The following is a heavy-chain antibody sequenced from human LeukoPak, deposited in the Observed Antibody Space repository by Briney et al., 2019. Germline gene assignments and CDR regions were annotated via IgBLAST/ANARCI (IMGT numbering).Heavy chain of an antibody. CDR2: IKQDGSEK. D-gene: IGHD3-3*01. CDR3: ARGADYDFWSGYYGY. Sequence: PGGSLRLSCAASGFTFSSYWMSWVRQAPGKGLEWVANIKQDGSEKYYVDSVKGRFTISRDNAKNSLYLQMNSLRAEDTAVYYCARGADYDFWSGYYGYWGQGTLVTVSS. V-gene: IGHV3-7*01. CDR1: GFTFSSYW. J-gene: IGHJ4*02.